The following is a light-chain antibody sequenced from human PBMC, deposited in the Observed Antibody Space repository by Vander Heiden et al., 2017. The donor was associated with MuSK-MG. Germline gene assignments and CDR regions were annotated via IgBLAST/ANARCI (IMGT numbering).Light chain of an antibody. CDR2: RNN. V-gene: IGLV1-44*01. CDR1: SSNVGSNT. CDR3: AQWDDSLNAGV. J-gene: IGLJ2*01. Sequence: QSVLTQPPSASGTPGQRVTISCSGSSSNVGSNTVNWYQQLPGTAPKLLIERNNQRPSGVPDRFSGSKSGTSASLDISGLQSEDEADDYCAQWDDSLNAGVFGGGTKLTVL.